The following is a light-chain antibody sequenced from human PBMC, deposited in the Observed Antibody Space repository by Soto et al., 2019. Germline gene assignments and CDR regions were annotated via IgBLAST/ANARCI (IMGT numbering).Light chain of an antibody. CDR1: QSVSSSS. CDR3: QQYGSSPRT. Sequence: EIVMTQSPATLSVSPGERATLSCRAGQSVSSSSLAWYQQKRGQAPRLLIHGASSRATGIPDRFSGSGSGTDFTLTISRLEPEDFAVYYCQQYGSSPRTFGQGTKVDIK. CDR2: GAS. J-gene: IGKJ1*01. V-gene: IGKV3-20*01.